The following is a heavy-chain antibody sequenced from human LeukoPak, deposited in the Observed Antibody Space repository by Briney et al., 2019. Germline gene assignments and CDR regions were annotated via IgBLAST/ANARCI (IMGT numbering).Heavy chain of an antibody. J-gene: IGHJ5*02. V-gene: IGHV4-61*01. CDR1: GGPVSSGSYY. CDR2: IYHSGST. D-gene: IGHD3-10*01. Sequence: IPSETLSLTCTVSGGPVSSGSYYWSWIRQPPGKGLEWIGEIYHSGSTNYNPSLKSRVTISVDKSKNQFSLKLSSVTAADTAVYYCASYYYGSGSYYENWFDPWGQGTLVTVSS. CDR3: ASYYYGSGSYYENWFDP.